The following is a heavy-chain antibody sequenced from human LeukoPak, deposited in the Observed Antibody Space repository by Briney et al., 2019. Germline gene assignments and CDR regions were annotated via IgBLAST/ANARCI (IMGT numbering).Heavy chain of an antibody. CDR1: GGSFSGYY. D-gene: IGHD1-14*01. J-gene: IGHJ4*02. V-gene: IGHV4-34*01. CDR2: INHSGST. Sequence: SETLSLTCAVYGGSFSGYYWSWIRQPPGKGLEWIGEINHSGSTNYNPSLKSRVTISVDTSKNQFSLKLSSVTAADTAVYYCARRYGPIDYWGQGTLVTVSS. CDR3: ARRYGPIDY.